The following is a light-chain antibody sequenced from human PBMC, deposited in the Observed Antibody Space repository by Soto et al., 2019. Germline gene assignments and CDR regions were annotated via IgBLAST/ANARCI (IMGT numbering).Light chain of an antibody. V-gene: IGLV8-61*01. Sequence: QAVVTQEPSFSVSPGGTVTLTCGLSSGSVSTSYYPTWIQQTPGHTPRTLIHSTNTRSSGVPDRFSGSILGNKAALTITGAQADDESDYYCVLYMGSGIWVFGGGTQLTVL. CDR3: VLYMGSGIWV. J-gene: IGLJ3*02. CDR2: STN. CDR1: SGSVSTSYY.